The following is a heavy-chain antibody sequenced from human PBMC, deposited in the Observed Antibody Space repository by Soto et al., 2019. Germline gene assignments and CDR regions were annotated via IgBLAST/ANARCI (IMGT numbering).Heavy chain of an antibody. J-gene: IGHJ3*02. CDR3: ATAPDSSGYFGRWHPHAFDT. CDR2: FDPEDGET. CDR1: GYTLTELS. V-gene: IGHV1-24*01. D-gene: IGHD3-22*01. Sequence: ASVKVSCKVSGYTLTELSMHWVRQAPGKGLEWMGGFDPEDGETIYAQKFQGRVTMTEDTSTDTAYMELSSLRSEDTAVYYCATAPDSSGYFGRWHPHAFDTWG.